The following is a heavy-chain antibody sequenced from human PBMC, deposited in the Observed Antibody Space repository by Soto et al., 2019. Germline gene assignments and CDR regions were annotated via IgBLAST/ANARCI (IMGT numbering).Heavy chain of an antibody. CDR2: IYYSGST. CDR3: ARGWDQSPYGMDV. CDR1: GGSISSYY. J-gene: IGHJ6*02. V-gene: IGHV4-59*01. Sequence: KPSETLSLTCTVSGGSISSYYWSWIRQPPGKGLEWIGYIYYSGSTNYNPSLKSRVTISVDTSKNQFSLKLSSVTAADTAVYYCARGWDQSPYGMDVWGQGTTVTVSS. D-gene: IGHD1-26*01.